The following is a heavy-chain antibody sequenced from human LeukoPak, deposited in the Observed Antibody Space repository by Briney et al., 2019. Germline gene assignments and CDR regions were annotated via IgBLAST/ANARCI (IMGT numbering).Heavy chain of an antibody. V-gene: IGHV4-38-2*02. CDR2: IYHSGST. J-gene: IGHJ4*02. Sequence: SETLSLTCTVSGYSISSGYYWGWIRQPPGKGLEWIGSIYHSGSTYYNPSLKSRVTISVDTSKNQFSLKLSSVTAVDTAVYYCARDGIIVGATQYWGQGTLVTVSS. CDR3: ARDGIIVGATQY. D-gene: IGHD1-26*01. CDR1: GYSISSGYY.